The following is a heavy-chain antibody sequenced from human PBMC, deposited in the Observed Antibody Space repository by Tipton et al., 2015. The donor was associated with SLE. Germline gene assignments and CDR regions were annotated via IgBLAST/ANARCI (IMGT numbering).Heavy chain of an antibody. CDR3: ARVGDGNYGSGSFVDY. CDR2: IYYSGST. CDR1: GGSISSGDYY. V-gene: IGHV4-30-4*01. D-gene: IGHD3-10*01. J-gene: IGHJ4*02. Sequence: TLSLTCTVSGGSISSGDYYWSWIRQPPGKGLEWIGYIYYSGSTYYNPSLKSRVTISVDTSKNQFSLKLSSVTAADTAVYYCARVGDGNYGSGSFVDYWGQGTLVTVSS.